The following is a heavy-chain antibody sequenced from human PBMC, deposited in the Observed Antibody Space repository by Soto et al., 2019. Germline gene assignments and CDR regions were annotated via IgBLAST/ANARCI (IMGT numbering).Heavy chain of an antibody. CDR1: GYTFTSYD. J-gene: IGHJ6*03. V-gene: IGHV1-8*01. D-gene: IGHD6-6*01. Sequence: QVQLVQSGAEVKKPGASVKVSCKASGYTFTSYDINWVRQATGQGLEWMGWMNPNSGNTGYAQKCQGRVTMTRNTSISTAYMELSSLRSEDTAVYYCAISIAARHYYYMDVWGKGTTVTVSS. CDR3: AISIAARHYYYMDV. CDR2: MNPNSGNT.